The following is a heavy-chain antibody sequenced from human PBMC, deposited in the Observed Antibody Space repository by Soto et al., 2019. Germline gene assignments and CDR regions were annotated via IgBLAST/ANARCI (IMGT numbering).Heavy chain of an antibody. CDR2: IISSGDTT. V-gene: IGHV3-23*01. Sequence: EEQLLESGGGLEQPGGSLRLSCAASGFTFSRYAMSWVRQAPGKGLEWVSTIISSGDTTYYADSARGRFTISRDNSKNTLYLQMNSLRAEDTAVYYCAKVYGDYYHAFAHWGQGTIVTVSS. D-gene: IGHD4-17*01. CDR3: AKVYGDYYHAFAH. J-gene: IGHJ3*01. CDR1: GFTFSRYA.